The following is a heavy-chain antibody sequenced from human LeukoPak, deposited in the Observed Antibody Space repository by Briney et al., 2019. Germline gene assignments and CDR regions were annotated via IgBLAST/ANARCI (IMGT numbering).Heavy chain of an antibody. Sequence: GGSLTLSCAASGFTFDDYAMGWVRQAPGKGLEWVGFIRSKTYGGTPEYGASVKGRCTISRDGSRGIVYLQMNSLKMEDTAVYYCARDGTVYSSSWYGNWGQGTLVTVSS. J-gene: IGHJ4*02. CDR2: IRSKTYGGTP. CDR1: GFTFDDYA. D-gene: IGHD2-2*01. V-gene: IGHV3-49*04. CDR3: ARDGTVYSSSWYGN.